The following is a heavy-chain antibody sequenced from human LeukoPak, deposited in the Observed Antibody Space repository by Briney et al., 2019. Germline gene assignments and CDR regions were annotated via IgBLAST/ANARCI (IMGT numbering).Heavy chain of an antibody. CDR2: INAGNGNT. CDR3: ARGGGSYDFDY. D-gene: IGHD1-26*01. J-gene: IGHJ4*02. CDR1: GYTFTTYA. V-gene: IGHV1-3*01. Sequence: GASVKVSCKASGYTFTTYAMHWMRQAPGQRLEWMGWINAGNGNTKYPQKFQGRVTITRDTSASTAYMELSSLRSEDTAVYYCARGGGSYDFDYWGQGILVTVSS.